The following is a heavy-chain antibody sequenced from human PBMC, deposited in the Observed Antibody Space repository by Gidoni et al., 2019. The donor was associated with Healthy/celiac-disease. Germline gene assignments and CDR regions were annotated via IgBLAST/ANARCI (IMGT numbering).Heavy chain of an antibody. D-gene: IGHD5-12*01. J-gene: IGHJ4*02. CDR1: GFTFSSYS. CDR2: SSSSRRYK. Sequence: EVQPVESGGGLVKPGASLRLSWAAYGFTFSSYSMNWVRQAPGKGVEWVTSSSSSRRYKSYADAVKGRFTIARDNAKNTLYVQMNSLRGEDTAVYCCARVHNPRRGYSGYDYPYYFDYWGQGTLVTVSS. CDR3: ARVHNPRRGYSGYDYPYYFDY. V-gene: IGHV3-21*01.